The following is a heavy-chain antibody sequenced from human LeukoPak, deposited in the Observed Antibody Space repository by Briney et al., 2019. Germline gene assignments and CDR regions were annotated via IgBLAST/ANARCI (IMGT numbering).Heavy chain of an antibody. CDR1: GFTFSSYS. J-gene: IGHJ4*02. CDR2: ISSSSSYI. V-gene: IGHV3-21*01. D-gene: IGHD3-9*01. Sequence: GGSLRLSCAASGFTFSSYSMNWVRQAPGKGLEWVSSISSSSSYIYYADSAKGRFTISRDNAKNSLYLQMNSLRAEDTAVYYCARDPRYYDILTGYSVYFDYWGQGTLVTVSS. CDR3: ARDPRYYDILTGYSVYFDY.